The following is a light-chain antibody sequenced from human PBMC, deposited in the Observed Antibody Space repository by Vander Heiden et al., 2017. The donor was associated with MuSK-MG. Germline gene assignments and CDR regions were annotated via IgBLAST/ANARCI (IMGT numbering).Light chain of an antibody. J-gene: IGKJ1*01. CDR2: AAS. CDR1: QGISSY. Sequence: AIRLTQSPSSFSASTGDRVTITCRAGQGISSYLAWYQQKPGKAPKLLIYAASTLQSGVPSRFSGSGSGTDFTLTISCLQSEDFATYYCQQYYSYPRTFGQGTKVEIK. V-gene: IGKV1-8*01. CDR3: QQYYSYPRT.